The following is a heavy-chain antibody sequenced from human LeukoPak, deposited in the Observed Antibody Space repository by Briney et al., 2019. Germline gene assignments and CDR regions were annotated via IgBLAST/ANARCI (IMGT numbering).Heavy chain of an antibody. J-gene: IGHJ6*02. Sequence: GGSLRLSCAASGFTFGSYWMSWVRQAPGKGLEWVANIKQDGSEKYYVDSVKGRFTISRDNAKNSLYLQMNSLRAEDTAVYYCARESYCGGDCSDYYYYGMDVRGQGTTVTVSS. CDR1: GFTFGSYW. D-gene: IGHD2-21*02. CDR3: ARESYCGGDCSDYYYYGMDV. V-gene: IGHV3-7*01. CDR2: IKQDGSEK.